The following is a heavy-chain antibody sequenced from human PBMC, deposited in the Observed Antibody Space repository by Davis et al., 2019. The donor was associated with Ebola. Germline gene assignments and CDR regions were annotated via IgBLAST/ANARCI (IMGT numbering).Heavy chain of an antibody. CDR3: ASITIWVYGMDV. Sequence: GGSLRLSCAASGFTVSSNYMSWVRQAPGNGLEWVSIILSGGSTYYAASVKGRFTLSRDNSKNTLYLQMNSLRAEDTAVYYCASITIWVYGMDVWGQGPTVTVSS. J-gene: IGHJ6*02. D-gene: IGHD3-3*01. V-gene: IGHV3-66*01. CDR2: ILSGGST. CDR1: GFTVSSNY.